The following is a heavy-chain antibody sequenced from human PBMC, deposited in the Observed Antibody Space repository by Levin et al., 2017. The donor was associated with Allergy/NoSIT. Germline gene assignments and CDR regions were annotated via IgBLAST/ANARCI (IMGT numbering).Heavy chain of an antibody. CDR1: GYTLTSLA. CDR2: FDPENAIT. V-gene: IGHV1-24*01. D-gene: IGHD3-3*01. CDR3: ATVYDFPSGLDV. Sequence: GESLKISCKVSGYTLTSLAMHWVRQAPGKGLEWMGGFDPENAITIYAQKFQGRLIMTEDTSTDTAYMELRSLTSEDTAVYYCATVYDFPSGLDVWGQGTTVTVSS. J-gene: IGHJ6*02.